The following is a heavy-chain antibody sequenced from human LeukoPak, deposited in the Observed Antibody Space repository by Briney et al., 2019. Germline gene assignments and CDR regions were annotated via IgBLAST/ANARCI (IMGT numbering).Heavy chain of an antibody. CDR1: GFTFSSYG. D-gene: IGHD3-22*01. J-gene: IGHJ4*02. Sequence: PGRSLRLSCAASGFTFSSYGMHWVRQAPGKGLEWVSSISSSSSYIYYADSVKGRFTISRDNAENSLYLQMNSLRAEDTAVYYCAREIAYYYDSSSDNFDYWGQGTLVTVSS. CDR3: AREIAYYYDSSSDNFDY. V-gene: IGHV3-21*01. CDR2: ISSSSSYI.